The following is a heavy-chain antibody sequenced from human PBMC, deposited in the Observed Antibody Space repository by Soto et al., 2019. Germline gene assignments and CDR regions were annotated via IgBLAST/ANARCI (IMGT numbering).Heavy chain of an antibody. CDR2: ITASTGVT. CDR1: GFSFNRYN. D-gene: IGHD5-18*01. V-gene: IGHV3-48*02. Sequence: EVQLVETGGGLAQPGGSLRLSCAASGFSFNRYNMNWVRQAPGKGLEWVSYITASTGVTYYADSVEGRFTVSRDNAKSSLYLQMNSLRDEATATYYCVRAFNGNSFGYGFWGQGTLVTVSS. CDR3: VRAFNGNSFGYGF. J-gene: IGHJ4*02.